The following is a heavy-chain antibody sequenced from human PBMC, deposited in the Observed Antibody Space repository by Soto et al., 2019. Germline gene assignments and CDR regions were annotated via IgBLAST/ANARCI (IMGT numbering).Heavy chain of an antibody. Sequence: GASVKVSCKASGYTFTSYGISWVRQAPGQGLEWMGWIGAYNGNTNYAQKLQGRVTMTTDTSTSTAYMELRSLRSDDTAVYYCARASYCTNGVCFVDWFDPWGQGTLVTVSS. CDR3: ARASYCTNGVCFVDWFDP. CDR1: GYTFTSYG. CDR2: IGAYNGNT. J-gene: IGHJ5*02. D-gene: IGHD2-8*01. V-gene: IGHV1-18*01.